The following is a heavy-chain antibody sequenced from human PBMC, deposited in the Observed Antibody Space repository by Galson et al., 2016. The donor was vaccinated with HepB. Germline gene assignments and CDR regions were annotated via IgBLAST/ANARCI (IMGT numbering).Heavy chain of an antibody. CDR2: ISSGSRYI. CDR1: GFTFSGYS. J-gene: IGHJ5*01. V-gene: IGHV3-21*01. Sequence: SLRLSCAASGFTFSGYSMNWVRQAPGKGLEWVSSISSGSRYIYYADSVKGRFSISRDNSKNTLYLQMDSLRVEDTAVYYCTKDGWASNWFDYWGQGTLVTVSS. CDR3: TKDGWASNWFDY. D-gene: IGHD6-19*01.